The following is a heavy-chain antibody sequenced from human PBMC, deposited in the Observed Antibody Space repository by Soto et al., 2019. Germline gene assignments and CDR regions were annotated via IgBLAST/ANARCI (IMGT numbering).Heavy chain of an antibody. CDR2: INPNSGGT. V-gene: IGHV1-2*04. D-gene: IGHD3-3*01. CDR1: GYTFTGYY. J-gene: IGHJ6*02. CDR3: ARARTYYDFWSGYYSGGYYYYGMDV. Sequence: ASVKVSCKASGYTFTGYYMHWVRQAPGQGLEWMGWINPNSGGTNYAQKFQGWVTMTRDTSISTAYMELSRLRSDDTAVYYCARARTYYDFWSGYYSGGYYYYGMDVWGQGTTVTVSS.